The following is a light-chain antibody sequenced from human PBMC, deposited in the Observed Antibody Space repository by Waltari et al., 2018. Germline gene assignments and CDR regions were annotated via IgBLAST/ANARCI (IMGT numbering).Light chain of an antibody. CDR1: SNDVGSYNL. CDR3: SSYAGSTTLVI. CDR2: EVT. V-gene: IGLV2-23*02. Sequence: QSALTQPASVSGSPGQSITISCTGTSNDVGSYNLVSWYQQYPGKAPTLMIYEVTKRPSGVSSRFSGSKYGNTASLTISGLQAEDEADYYCSSYAGSTTLVIFGGGTKLTV. J-gene: IGLJ2*01.